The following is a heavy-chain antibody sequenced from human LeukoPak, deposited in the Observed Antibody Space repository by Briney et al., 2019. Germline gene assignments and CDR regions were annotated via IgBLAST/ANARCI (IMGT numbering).Heavy chain of an antibody. CDR1: GFTFNTYA. CDR3: ARDPGYAIYYFDY. Sequence: PGGSLRLSCAASGFTFNTYAMSWVRQAPGKGLEWVSSISGRGDTSYFPDSVKGRFSISRDNSKNTLYLQMNSLRAEDTALYYCARDPGYAIYYFDYWGQGTLVTVSS. D-gene: IGHD3-9*01. J-gene: IGHJ4*02. V-gene: IGHV3-23*01. CDR2: ISGRGDTS.